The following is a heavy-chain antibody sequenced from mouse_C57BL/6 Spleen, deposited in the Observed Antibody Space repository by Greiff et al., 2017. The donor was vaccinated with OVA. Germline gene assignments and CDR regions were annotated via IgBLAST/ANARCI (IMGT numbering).Heavy chain of an antibody. Sequence: QVQLKESGAELARPGASVKLSCKASGYTFTSYGISWVKQRTGQGLEWIGEIYPRSGNTYYNEKFKGKATLTADKSSSTAYMELRSLTSEDSAVYFCARNLGDYWYFDVWGTGTTVTVSS. J-gene: IGHJ1*03. CDR1: GYTFTSYG. CDR3: ARNLGDYWYFDV. CDR2: IYPRSGNT. V-gene: IGHV1-81*01.